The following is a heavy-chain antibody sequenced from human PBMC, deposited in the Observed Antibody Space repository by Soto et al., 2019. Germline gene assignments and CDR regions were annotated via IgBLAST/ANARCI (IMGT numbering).Heavy chain of an antibody. J-gene: IGHJ4*02. D-gene: IGHD5-18*01. Sequence: GGSLRLSCAASGFTFSSYGMRWVRQAPGKGLEWVAVIWYDGSNKYYADSVEGRFTISRDNSKNTLYLQMNSLRAEDTAVYYCARSRDTAMVLDYWGQGTLVTVSS. CDR1: GFTFSSYG. V-gene: IGHV3-33*01. CDR3: ARSRDTAMVLDY. CDR2: IWYDGSNK.